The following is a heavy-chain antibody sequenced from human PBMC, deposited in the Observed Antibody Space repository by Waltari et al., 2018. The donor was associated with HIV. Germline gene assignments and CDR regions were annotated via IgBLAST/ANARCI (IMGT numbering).Heavy chain of an antibody. Sequence: EVQLVESGGGLVQPGGSLRLSCAASGFTFSSYWIHCVRQAPGKGLVGVSRINTDGSSTSYADSVKGRFTISRDNAKNTLYLQMNSLRAEDTAVYYCARGGHCSGISCYTGDYSYGLDVWGQGTTVTVSS. J-gene: IGHJ6*02. CDR1: GFTFSSYW. D-gene: IGHD2-2*02. CDR3: ARGGHCSGISCYTGDYSYGLDV. CDR2: INTDGSST. V-gene: IGHV3-74*01.